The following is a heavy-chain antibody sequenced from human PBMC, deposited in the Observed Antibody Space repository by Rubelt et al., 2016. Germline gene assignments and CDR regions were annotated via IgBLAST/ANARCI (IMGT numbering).Heavy chain of an antibody. CDR1: GDSLSGSSYY. CDR2: IFYSGST. V-gene: IGHV4-39*01. Sequence: QLQLQESGPGLVRPSETLSLTCTVSGDSLSGSSYYWGWIRQPPGKGLEWVGNIFYSGSTSYNPSLRSRVTIFVDTSKNQFSRKLKSVAAADTAVYYCAKLADYRPDSWGQGTLVIVSS. J-gene: IGHJ4*02. D-gene: IGHD3-3*02. CDR3: AKLADYRPDS.